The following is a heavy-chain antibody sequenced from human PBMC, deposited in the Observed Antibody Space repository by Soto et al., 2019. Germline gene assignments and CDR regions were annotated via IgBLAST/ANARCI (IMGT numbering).Heavy chain of an antibody. CDR3: ARAGVVATVRLPFDY. CDR1: GGSISSGGYY. V-gene: IGHV4-31*02. CDR2: INYSGTT. Sequence: SETLSLTCSVSGGSISSGGYYWSWIRQRPGKGLEWIGDINYSGTTYYNPSLQSRITMSIDTSKNQFSLRLTSVTAADTAVYYCARAGVVATVRLPFDYWSQGTLVTVSS. D-gene: IGHD5-12*01. J-gene: IGHJ4*02.